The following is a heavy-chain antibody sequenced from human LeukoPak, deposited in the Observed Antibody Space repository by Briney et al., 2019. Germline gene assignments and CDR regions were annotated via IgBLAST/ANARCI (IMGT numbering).Heavy chain of an antibody. V-gene: IGHV4-30-2*01. D-gene: IGHD3-9*01. CDR2: IYHSGST. Sequence: SETLSLTCAVSGGSISSGGYSWSWIRQPPGKGLEWIGYIYHSGSTYYNPSLKSRVTISVDRSKNQFSLKLSSVTAADTAVYYCARGIRYFDWLLRSYFDYWGQGTLVTVSS. J-gene: IGHJ4*02. CDR1: GGSISSGGYS. CDR3: ARGIRYFDWLLRSYFDY.